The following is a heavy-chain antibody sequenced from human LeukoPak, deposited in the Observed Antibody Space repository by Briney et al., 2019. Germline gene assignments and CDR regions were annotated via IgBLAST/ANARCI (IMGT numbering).Heavy chain of an antibody. CDR1: GFSFSSYA. J-gene: IGHJ4*02. Sequence: GGSLRLSCAASGFSFSSYAMSWVRQAPGKGLEWVSAISGSGGSTHYADSVKGRFTVSRDNSKNTLYLQMNSLRAEDTAVYYCARERGGGSYYFDYWGQGTLVTVSS. V-gene: IGHV3-23*01. CDR2: ISGSGGST. D-gene: IGHD1-26*01. CDR3: ARERGGGSYYFDY.